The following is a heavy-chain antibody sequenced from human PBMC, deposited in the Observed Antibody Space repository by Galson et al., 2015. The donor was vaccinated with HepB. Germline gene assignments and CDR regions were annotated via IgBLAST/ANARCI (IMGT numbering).Heavy chain of an antibody. CDR2: IYYSGST. CDR1: GGSISSGDYY. J-gene: IGHJ5*02. CDR3: ARALRDFWSGYYAP. V-gene: IGHV4-30-4*01. D-gene: IGHD3-3*01. Sequence: TLSLTCTVSGGSISSGDYYWSWIRQPPGKGLEWIGYIYYSGSTYYNPSLRSRVTISVDTSKNQFSLKLSSVTAADTAVYYCARALRDFWSGYYAPWGQGTLVTVSS.